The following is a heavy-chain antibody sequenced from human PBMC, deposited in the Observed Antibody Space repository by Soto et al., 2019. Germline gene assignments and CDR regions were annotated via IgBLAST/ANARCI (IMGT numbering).Heavy chain of an antibody. J-gene: IGHJ5*02. CDR2: IIPIFGTA. D-gene: IGHD3-10*01. CDR3: ARGVTMVRGVWNWFDP. CDR1: VGTFSSYA. Sequence: GXSGKVSCKASVGTFSSYAISWVRQAPGQGLEWMGGIIPIFGTANYAQKFQGRVTITADESTSTAYMELSSLRPEDTAVYYCARGVTMVRGVWNWFDPWGQGTLVTVSS. V-gene: IGHV1-69*13.